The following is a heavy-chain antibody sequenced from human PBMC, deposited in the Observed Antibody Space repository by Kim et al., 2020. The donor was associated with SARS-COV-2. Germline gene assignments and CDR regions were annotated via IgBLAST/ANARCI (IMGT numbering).Heavy chain of an antibody. J-gene: IGHJ6*02. CDR3: ARVSSSSWYGYYYGMDV. V-gene: IGHV3-30-3*01. Sequence: GGSLRLSCAASGFTFSSYAMHWVRQAPGKGLEWVAVISYDGSNKYYADSVKGRFTISRDNSKNTLYLQMNSLRAEDTAVYYCARVSSSSWYGYYYGMDVWGQGTTVTVSS. CDR2: ISYDGSNK. CDR1: GFTFSSYA. D-gene: IGHD6-13*01.